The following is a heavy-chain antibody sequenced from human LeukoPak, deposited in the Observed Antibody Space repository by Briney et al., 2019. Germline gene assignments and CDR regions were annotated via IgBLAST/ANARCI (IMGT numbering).Heavy chain of an antibody. Sequence: SETLSLTCAVSGYSISRGYYWGWTRQPPGTGLEWIGSIYHSGSTYYNTSLKSRVTISVDTSKNQFSLKLSSVTAADTAVYYCARTAAGSPGGFDYWGQGTLVTVSS. CDR3: ARTAAGSPGGFDY. V-gene: IGHV4-38-2*01. D-gene: IGHD6-13*01. CDR2: IYHSGST. CDR1: GYSISRGYY. J-gene: IGHJ4*02.